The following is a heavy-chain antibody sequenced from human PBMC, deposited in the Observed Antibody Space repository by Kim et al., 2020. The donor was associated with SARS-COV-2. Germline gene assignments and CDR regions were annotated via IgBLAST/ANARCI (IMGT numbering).Heavy chain of an antibody. J-gene: IGHJ4*02. CDR3: ARLWTLVGATGRGFDY. CDR2: IYYSGST. CDR1: GGSISSSSYY. D-gene: IGHD1-26*01. Sequence: SETLSLTCTVSGGSISSSSYYWGWIRQPPGKGLEWIGSIYYSGSTYYNPSLKSRVTISVDTSKNQFSLKLSSVTAADTAVYYCARLWTLVGATGRGFDYWGQGTLVTVSS. V-gene: IGHV4-39*01.